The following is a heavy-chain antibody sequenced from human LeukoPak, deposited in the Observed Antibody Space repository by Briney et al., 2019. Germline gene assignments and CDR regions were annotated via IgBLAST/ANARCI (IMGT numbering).Heavy chain of an antibody. Sequence: PGRSLRLSCAASGFTFSSYGMHWVRQAPGKGLEWVAVISYDGSKKYYADSVKGRFTISRDNSKSTLYLQMNSLRAEDTAVYYCAKAEGYDILTGLDYWGQGTLVTVSS. CDR1: GFTFSSYG. CDR2: ISYDGSKK. CDR3: AKAEGYDILTGLDY. V-gene: IGHV3-30*18. D-gene: IGHD3-9*01. J-gene: IGHJ4*02.